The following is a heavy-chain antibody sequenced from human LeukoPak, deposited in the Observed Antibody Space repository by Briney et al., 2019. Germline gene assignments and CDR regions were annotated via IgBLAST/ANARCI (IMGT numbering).Heavy chain of an antibody. CDR2: INPSGGST. Sequence: GASVKVSCKASGYTFTSYYMHWVRQAPGQGLEWMGIINPSGGSTSYAQKFQGRVTMTRDTSTSTVHMELSSLRSEDTAVYYCARDAGSGSYYNWYYYYGMDVWGQGTTVTVSS. V-gene: IGHV1-46*01. CDR1: GYTFTSYY. J-gene: IGHJ6*02. D-gene: IGHD3-10*01. CDR3: ARDAGSGSYYNWYYYYGMDV.